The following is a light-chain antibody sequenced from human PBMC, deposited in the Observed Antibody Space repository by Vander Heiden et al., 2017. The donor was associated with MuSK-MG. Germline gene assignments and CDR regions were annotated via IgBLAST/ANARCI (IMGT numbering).Light chain of an antibody. CDR2: DAS. J-gene: IGKJ2*01. Sequence: DIVLTQSPATLSLSPGERATLSFRASQSVSSSLAWFQQKPGQAPRLLIYDASNRATGIPARFSGSGSGTDSTLTISGLEPEDFAVYYCQQRSDSYTFGQGTKLEIK. V-gene: IGKV3-11*01. CDR3: QQRSDSYT. CDR1: QSVSSS.